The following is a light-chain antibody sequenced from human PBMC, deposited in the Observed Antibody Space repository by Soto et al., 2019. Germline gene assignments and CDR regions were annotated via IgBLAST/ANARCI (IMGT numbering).Light chain of an antibody. Sequence: RATLVCMARQSVSNKLGWYQQQPGQAPRRLIYTASTRVAGIPDRFSGSGSGTDFTLTLSRLQAEDGTLYFSQHYAYLLNRFG. V-gene: IGKV3D-15*01. CDR3: QHYAYLLNR. CDR2: TAS. CDR1: QSVSNK. J-gene: IGKJ4*01.